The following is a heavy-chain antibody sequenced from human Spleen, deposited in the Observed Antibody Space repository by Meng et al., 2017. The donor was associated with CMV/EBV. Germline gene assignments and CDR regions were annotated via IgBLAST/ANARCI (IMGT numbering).Heavy chain of an antibody. CDR2: IWYDGSNK. CDR1: GFTFSSYG. Sequence: CGASGFTFSSYGMHWVRQAPGKGLEWVAVIWYDGSNKYYADSVKGRFTISRDNSKNTLYLQMNSLRAEDTAVYYCAKDRRIWFGEPDYWGQGTLVTVSS. V-gene: IGHV3-33*06. CDR3: AKDRRIWFGEPDY. J-gene: IGHJ4*02. D-gene: IGHD3-10*01.